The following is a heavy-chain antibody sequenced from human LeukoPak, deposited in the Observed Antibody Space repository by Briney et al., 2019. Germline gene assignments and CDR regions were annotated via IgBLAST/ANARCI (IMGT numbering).Heavy chain of an antibody. J-gene: IGHJ4*02. V-gene: IGHV3-21*06. CDR1: GFTFSSYS. CDR2: ISSSSSYI. Sequence: GGSLRLSCAASGFTFSSYSMNWVRQAPGKGLEWVSSISSSSSYIYYADSVKGRFTISRDNAKNSVFLQMNNLRAEDTAIYYCARRGYHDSSGYDYWGQGTLVTVSS. D-gene: IGHD3-22*01. CDR3: ARRGYHDSSGYDY.